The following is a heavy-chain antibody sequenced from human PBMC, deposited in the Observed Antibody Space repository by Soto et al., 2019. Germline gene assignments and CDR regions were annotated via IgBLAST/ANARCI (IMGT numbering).Heavy chain of an antibody. CDR3: ARVDSGSYSVGFDP. J-gene: IGHJ5*02. CDR2: IWYDGSNK. Sequence: QVQLVEPGGGVVQPGRSLRLSCAASGFTFSSYGMHWVRQAPGKGLEWVAVIWYDGSNKYYADSVKGRFTISRDNSKNTRYLQMNSLRAEDPDVDYCARVDSGSYSVGFDPWGQGTLVTVSS. D-gene: IGHD1-26*01. V-gene: IGHV3-33*01. CDR1: GFTFSSYG.